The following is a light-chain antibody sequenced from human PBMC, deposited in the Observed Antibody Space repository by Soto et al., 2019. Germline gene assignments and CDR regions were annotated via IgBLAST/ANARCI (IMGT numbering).Light chain of an antibody. CDR1: QSVTSNY. J-gene: IGKJ1*01. CDR3: QQYGSSITWT. Sequence: EVVLTQSPGTVSLSPGERATLSCRASQSVTSNYLAWYQPKPGQAPRLLIYAASSRATGIPDRFSGSGSGKDFTLSISRLEPEDFAVYYGQQYGSSITWTFGQGTKVEIK. V-gene: IGKV3-20*01. CDR2: AAS.